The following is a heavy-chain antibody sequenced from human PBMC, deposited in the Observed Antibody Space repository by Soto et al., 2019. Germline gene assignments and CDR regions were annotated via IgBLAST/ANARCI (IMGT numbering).Heavy chain of an antibody. D-gene: IGHD5-12*01. V-gene: IGHV1-18*01. J-gene: IGHJ4*02. CDR3: ATGEWLRLALFDY. CDR2: VGPYNGKT. CDR1: GYTFTSYG. Sequence: ASVKVSCKASGYTFTSYGISWVRQAPGQGLEWMGWVGPYNGKTIYAQKFQGRVTMTEDTSTDTAYMELSSLRSEDTAVYYCATGEWLRLALFDYWGQGTLVTVSS.